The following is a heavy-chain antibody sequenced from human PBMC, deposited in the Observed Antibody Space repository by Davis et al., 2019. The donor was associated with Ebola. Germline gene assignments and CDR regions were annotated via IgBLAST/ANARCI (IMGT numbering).Heavy chain of an antibody. J-gene: IGHJ4*02. CDR1: GGTFSSYA. D-gene: IGHD6-6*01. CDR3: AKEPIEQQLVKYYFDY. Sequence: SVKVSCKASGGTFSSYAISWVRQAPGQGLEWMGRIIPILGIANYAQKFQGRVTIAADKSTSTAYMELSSLRSEDTAVYYCAKEPIEQQLVKYYFDYWGQGTLVTVSS. V-gene: IGHV1-69*04. CDR2: IIPILGIA.